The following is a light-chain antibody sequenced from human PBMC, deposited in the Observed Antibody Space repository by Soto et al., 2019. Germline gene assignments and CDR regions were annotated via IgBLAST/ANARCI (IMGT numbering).Light chain of an antibody. CDR3: QQSYSTPLA. CDR2: AAS. Sequence: DLQMTPSPSSLSASVGDRVTITSRASQSISSYLNWYQQKPGKAPKLLIYAASSLQSGVPSRFSGIGSGTDFTLTISSLQPEDFATYYCQQSYSTPLAFGQGTRQEIK. V-gene: IGKV1-39*01. CDR1: QSISSY. J-gene: IGKJ5*01.